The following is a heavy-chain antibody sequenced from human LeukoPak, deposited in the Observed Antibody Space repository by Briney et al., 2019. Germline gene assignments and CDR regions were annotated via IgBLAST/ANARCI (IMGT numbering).Heavy chain of an antibody. J-gene: IGHJ4*02. D-gene: IGHD1-26*01. V-gene: IGHV4-4*02. Sequence: PSGTLSLTCAVSGGSISSSNWWSWVRQPPGKGLEWIGEIYHSGSTNYNPSLKSRVTISVDKSKNQFSLKLSSVTAADTAVYYCARGIRRGVGATRGAFDYWGQGTLVSVSS. CDR2: IYHSGST. CDR3: ARGIRRGVGATRGAFDY. CDR1: GGSISSSNW.